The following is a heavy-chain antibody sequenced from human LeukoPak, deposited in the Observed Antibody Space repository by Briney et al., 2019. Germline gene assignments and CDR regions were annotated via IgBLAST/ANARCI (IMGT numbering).Heavy chain of an antibody. CDR3: ARGVGYCSSTSCYWWFDP. J-gene: IGHJ5*02. V-gene: IGHV3-74*01. D-gene: IGHD2-2*01. CDR1: GFTFSSYW. Sequence: GGSLRLSCAASGFTFSSYWMHWFRQAPGKGLVWVSRINSDWSGTSYEDSVKGRFTISRDNAKNTLYPQMNSLRAEDTAVYYCARGVGYCSSTSCYWWFDPWGQGTLVTVSS. CDR2: INSDWSGT.